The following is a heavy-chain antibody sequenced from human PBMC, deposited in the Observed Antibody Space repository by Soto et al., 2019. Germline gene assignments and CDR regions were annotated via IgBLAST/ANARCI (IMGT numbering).Heavy chain of an antibody. CDR3: SYGSSFDY. D-gene: IGHD3-10*01. V-gene: IGHV4-34*01. CDR2: INHSGST. Sequence: LTCAVYGGSFSGYYWSWIRQPPGKGLEWIGEINHSGSTNYILSLKSRVTISVDTSQNQFSLKLRSVTAADTAGYYCSYGSSFDYWGQGTLVTVSS. J-gene: IGHJ4*02. CDR1: GGSFSGYY.